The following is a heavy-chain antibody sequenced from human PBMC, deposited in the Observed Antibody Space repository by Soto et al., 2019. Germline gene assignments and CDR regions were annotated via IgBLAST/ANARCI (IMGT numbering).Heavy chain of an antibody. D-gene: IGHD3-22*01. Sequence: GGSLRLSCAASGFTFSDYYMSWIRQAPGKGLEWVSYISSSSSYTNYADSVKGRFTISRDNAKNSLYLQMNSLRAEDTAVYYCARFRDYYDSSGYGYWGQGALVTVSS. J-gene: IGHJ4*02. CDR3: ARFRDYYDSSGYGY. CDR2: ISSSSSYT. V-gene: IGHV3-11*06. CDR1: GFTFSDYY.